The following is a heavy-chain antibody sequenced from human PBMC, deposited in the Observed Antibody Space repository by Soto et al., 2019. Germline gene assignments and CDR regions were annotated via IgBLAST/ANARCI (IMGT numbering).Heavy chain of an antibody. Sequence: QVQLQEWGPGLVKPSETLSLTCTVSGASMNNYYGSWVRQPPGKGLEWIGYMYSSGGSNSNPSLRGRVTISVDTSKNQISLKLTAATAADTAGYYCVRSGHSFGGVMWGQGTLVTVSS. CDR1: GASMNNYY. CDR3: VRSGHSFGGVM. J-gene: IGHJ4*02. CDR2: MYSSGGS. V-gene: IGHV4-59*01. D-gene: IGHD3-16*01.